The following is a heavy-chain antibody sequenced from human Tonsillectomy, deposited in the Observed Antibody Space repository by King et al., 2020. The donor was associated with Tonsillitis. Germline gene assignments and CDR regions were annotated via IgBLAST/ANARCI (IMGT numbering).Heavy chain of an antibody. J-gene: IGHJ4*02. CDR1: GGSFSGYY. CDR2: INHSGST. Sequence: VQLQQWGAGLLKPSETLSLTCAVYGGSFSGYYWSWIRQPPGKGLEWIGEINHSGSTNYNPSLKSRVTISVDTSKNQFSLKLSSVTAADTAVYYCARESADGDSNFDYWGQGTLVTVSS. CDR3: ARESADGDSNFDY. V-gene: IGHV4-34*01. D-gene: IGHD4-17*01.